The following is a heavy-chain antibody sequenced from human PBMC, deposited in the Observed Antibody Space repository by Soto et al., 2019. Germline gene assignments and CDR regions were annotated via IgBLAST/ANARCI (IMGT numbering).Heavy chain of an antibody. CDR1: GYTFTSYG. D-gene: IGHD5-12*01. V-gene: IGHV1-18*01. CDR3: ARDASTWILLWRSGYNWFVS. CDR2: ISAYNGNT. Sequence: GASVKVSCKASGYTFTSYGISWVRQAPGQGLEWMGWISAYNGNTNYAQKLQGRVTMTTDTSTSTAYMELRSLRSDDTAVYYCARDASTWILLWRSGYNWFVSPGQGTLVSV. J-gene: IGHJ5*01.